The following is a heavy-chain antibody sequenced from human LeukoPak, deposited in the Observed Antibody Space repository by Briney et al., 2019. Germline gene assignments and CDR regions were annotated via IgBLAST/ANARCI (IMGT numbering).Heavy chain of an antibody. Sequence: SVKVSCKASGGTFSSYAICWVRQAPGQGLEWMGGIIPIFGTANYAQKFQGRVTITADESTSTAYMELSSLRSEDTAVYYCARAPRYCSGGSCYLDAFDIWGQGTMVTVSS. V-gene: IGHV1-69*01. CDR3: ARAPRYCSGGSCYLDAFDI. CDR1: GGTFSSYA. CDR2: IIPIFGTA. D-gene: IGHD2-15*01. J-gene: IGHJ3*02.